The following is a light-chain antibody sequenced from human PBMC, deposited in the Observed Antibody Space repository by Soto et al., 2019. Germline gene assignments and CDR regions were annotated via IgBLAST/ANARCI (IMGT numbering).Light chain of an antibody. V-gene: IGLV3-21*04. CDR1: NIGSKS. CDR2: YDS. J-gene: IGLJ2*01. CDR3: QVWDSSSDHVV. Sequence: YERTQPPSVSVAPGKTARITCGGNNIGSKSVHWYQQKPGQAPVLVIYYDSDRPSGIPERFSGSNSGNTATLTISRVEAGDEADYYCQVWDSSSDHVVFGGGNQLTVL.